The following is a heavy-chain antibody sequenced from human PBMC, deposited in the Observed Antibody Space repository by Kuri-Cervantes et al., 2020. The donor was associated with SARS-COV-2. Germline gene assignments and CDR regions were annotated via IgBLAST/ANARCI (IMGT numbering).Heavy chain of an antibody. CDR3: ASSRSITIFGGVINYYYGMDV. D-gene: IGHD3-3*01. Sequence: ASVKVSCKATGYTYTSYGMGCVRQPPGQGLEWMGWISAYNGNTNYAQKLQGRVTMPTDTSTSSAYMELRSLRSEDTAVYYWASSRSITIFGGVINYYYGMDVWGQGTLVTVSS. CDR1: GYTYTSYG. J-gene: IGHJ6*02. V-gene: IGHV1-18*01. CDR2: ISAYNGNT.